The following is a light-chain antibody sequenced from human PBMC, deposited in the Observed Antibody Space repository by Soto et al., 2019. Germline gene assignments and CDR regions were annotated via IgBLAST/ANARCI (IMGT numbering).Light chain of an antibody. CDR3: LLYYGGAQSWV. Sequence: QAVVTQEPSLTVSPGGTVTLTCASSAGAVTSGSSPNWFQQKPGQAPRPLIYGTTNKHSWTPARFSGSLFGGKAALTVTGVQPEDEGDYYCLLYYGGAQSWVFGGGTKLTVL. CDR1: AGAVTSGSS. CDR2: GTT. V-gene: IGLV7-43*01. J-gene: IGLJ3*02.